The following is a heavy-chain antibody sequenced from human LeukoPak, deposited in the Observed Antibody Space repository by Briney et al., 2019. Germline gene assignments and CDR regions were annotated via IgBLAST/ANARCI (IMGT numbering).Heavy chain of an antibody. J-gene: IGHJ4*02. CDR2: IYYSGRT. CDR1: GGSISSNSYY. Sequence: SETLSLTCTVSGGSISSNSYYWGWIRQPPGKGLEWVGSIYYSGRTYYNPSLKSRVTISIDTSKNQFSLKLTSVTAADTAVYYCAGHADSGFGELAFDYWGQGTLVTVSS. CDR3: AGHADSGFGELAFDY. V-gene: IGHV4-39*01. D-gene: IGHD3-10*01.